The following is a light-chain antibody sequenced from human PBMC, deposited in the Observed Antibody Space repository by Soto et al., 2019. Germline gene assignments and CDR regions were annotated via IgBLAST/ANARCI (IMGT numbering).Light chain of an antibody. Sequence: DIVMTQSPDSLALSLGERATINCKSSQSVLYSPNNKNYLAWYQQKPGQPPKLLLYWASMRESGVPDRFSGSASGTDFTLTISSLQAEDVAVYYCHQSASSPGTFGPGNKVEIK. CDR2: WAS. CDR3: HQSASSPGT. V-gene: IGKV4-1*01. J-gene: IGKJ1*01. CDR1: QSVLYSPNNKNY.